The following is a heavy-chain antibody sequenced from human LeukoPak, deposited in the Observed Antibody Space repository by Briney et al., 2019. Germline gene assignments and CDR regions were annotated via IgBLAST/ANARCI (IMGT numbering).Heavy chain of an antibody. CDR1: EFTFSTYW. CDR2: IKQDGSER. V-gene: IGHV3-7*01. J-gene: IGHJ3*02. Sequence: GGSLRLSCAASEFTFSTYWMTWVRQAPGKGLEWVADIKQDGSERYYVDSVKGRFTISRQNAKKSLFLQMNSLRAEDTAVYYCARHRSGGSQDDAFDIWGQGTLVTASS. CDR3: ARHRSGGSQDDAFDI. D-gene: IGHD2-15*01.